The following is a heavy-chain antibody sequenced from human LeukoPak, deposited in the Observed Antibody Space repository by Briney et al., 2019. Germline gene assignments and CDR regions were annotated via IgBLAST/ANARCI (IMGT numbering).Heavy chain of an antibody. Sequence: GASVKVSCKASGYTFTGYYIHWVRQAPGQGLEWMGWINPNSGGTNYAQKFQGRVTMTRDTSISTAYMELSRLRSDDTAVYYCARDPVVRGVIRNYYYYYMDVWGKGTTVTVSS. CDR1: GYTFTGYY. CDR3: ARDPVVRGVIRNYYYYYMDV. V-gene: IGHV1-2*02. J-gene: IGHJ6*03. D-gene: IGHD3-10*01. CDR2: INPNSGGT.